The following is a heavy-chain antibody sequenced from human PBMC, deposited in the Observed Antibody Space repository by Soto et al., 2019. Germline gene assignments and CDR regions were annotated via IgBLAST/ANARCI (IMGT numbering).Heavy chain of an antibody. CDR3: AARYSGYDWDYFDY. J-gene: IGHJ4*02. CDR2: IYHSGST. D-gene: IGHD5-12*01. V-gene: IGHV4-30-2*01. CDR1: GGSISSGGYS. Sequence: PSETLSLTCAVSGGSISSGGYSWSWIRQPPGKGLEWIGYIYHSGSTYYNPSLKSRVTISVDRSKNQFSLKLSSVTAADTAVYYCAARYSGYDWDYFDYWGQGTLVTVSS.